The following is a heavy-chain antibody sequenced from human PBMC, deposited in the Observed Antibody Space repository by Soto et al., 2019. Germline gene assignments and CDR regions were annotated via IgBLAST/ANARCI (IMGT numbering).Heavy chain of an antibody. J-gene: IGHJ4*02. CDR2: INPNSGAT. V-gene: IGHV1-2*02. CDR3: AAGEASSRNLAPYYLDF. Sequence: RASVKVSCEASGYTFTGYYMHWVRQAPGQGLEWMGWINPNSGATNYAQRFQGRVTMTRDTSISTAYMELSRLRSDDTAVYFCAAGEASSRNLAPYYLDFWGQGTLVTVSS. CDR1: GYTFTGYY. D-gene: IGHD6-13*01.